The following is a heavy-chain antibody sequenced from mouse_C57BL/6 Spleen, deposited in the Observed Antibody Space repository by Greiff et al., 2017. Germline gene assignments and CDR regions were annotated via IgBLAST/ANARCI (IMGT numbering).Heavy chain of an antibody. V-gene: IGHV5-17*01. CDR1: GFTFSDYG. CDR2: ISSGSSTI. J-gene: IGHJ2*01. CDR3: ARKADGDENYCDY. D-gene: IGHD6-1*01. Sequence: EVKLVESGGGLVKPGGSLKLSCAASGFTFSDYGMHWVRQAPEKGLEWVAYISSGSSTIYYADTVKGRFTISRDNSKNTLFLQRTILRSEDTAMYYCARKADGDENYCDYWGQGTTLTVSS.